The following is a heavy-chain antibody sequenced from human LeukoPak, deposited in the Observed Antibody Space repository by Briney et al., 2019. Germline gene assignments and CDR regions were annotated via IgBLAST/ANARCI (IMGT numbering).Heavy chain of an antibody. V-gene: IGHV5-51*01. CDR2: IYPGDSDT. CDR1: GYTFNIYW. J-gene: IGHJ3*02. Sequence: PGESLKISCKGSGYTFNIYWIGWVRQMPGKGLEWMGIIYPGDSDTTYSPSFQGQVTISVDTSITTAYLQWSSLKASDTAIYYCARRPMVRGRPGSFDIWGQGTMVTVSS. D-gene: IGHD3-10*01. CDR3: ARRPMVRGRPGSFDI.